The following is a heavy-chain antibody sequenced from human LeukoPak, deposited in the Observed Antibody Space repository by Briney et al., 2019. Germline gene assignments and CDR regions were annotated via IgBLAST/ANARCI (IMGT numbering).Heavy chain of an antibody. V-gene: IGHV4-34*01. CDR1: GGSFSGYY. J-gene: IGHJ4*02. CDR3: ARAHSSSWYYY. CDR2: INHSGST. Sequence: ASETLSLTCAVYGGSFSGYYWSWIRQPPGKGLEWIGEINHSGSTNYNPSLKSRVTISVDSSKNQFSLKLSSVTAADTAVYYCARAHSSSWYYYWGQGTLVTVSS. D-gene: IGHD6-13*01.